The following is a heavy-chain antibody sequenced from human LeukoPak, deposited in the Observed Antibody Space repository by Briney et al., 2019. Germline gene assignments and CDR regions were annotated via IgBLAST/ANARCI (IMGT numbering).Heavy chain of an antibody. J-gene: IGHJ4*02. CDR2: INSDGSSK. Sequence: GGSLRLSCAASGFTFSSYWMHWVRQAPGKGLVWVSRINSDGSSKNYVDSVKGRFTISRDNAKNTLYLQMNSLRAEDTAVYYCARDLGIAPAGTEPRDYWGQGTLVTVSS. V-gene: IGHV3-74*01. D-gene: IGHD6-13*01. CDR1: GFTFSSYW. CDR3: ARDLGIAPAGTEPRDY.